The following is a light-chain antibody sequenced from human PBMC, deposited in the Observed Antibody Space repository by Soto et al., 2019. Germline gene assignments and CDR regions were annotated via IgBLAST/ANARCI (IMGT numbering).Light chain of an antibody. CDR3: SSYTSSSTLYV. V-gene: IGLV2-14*01. J-gene: IGLJ1*01. CDR1: SSDVGGYNY. Sequence: QSALTHPASVSGSPGQSITISCTGTSSDVGGYNYVSWYQQHPGKAPKLMIYDVSNRPSGVSNRFSGSKSGNTASLTISGLQAEDEADYYCSSYTSSSTLYVFGTGTKSPS. CDR2: DVS.